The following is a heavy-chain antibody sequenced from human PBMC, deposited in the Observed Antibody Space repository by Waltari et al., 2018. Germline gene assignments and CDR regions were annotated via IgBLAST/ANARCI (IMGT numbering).Heavy chain of an antibody. J-gene: IGHJ4*02. Sequence: EVHLLESGGGLVQPGGSLRLSCAASGFTFSSYAMGWVRQAPGTGLEWVSAISGDITSTYYADSVNGRFAISRDNSKNTLYLQMNSLRAKDTAVYYCARTYNSDWGQGTLVTVSS. D-gene: IGHD1-1*01. CDR2: ISGDITST. CDR3: ARTYNSD. V-gene: IGHV3-23*01. CDR1: GFTFSSYA.